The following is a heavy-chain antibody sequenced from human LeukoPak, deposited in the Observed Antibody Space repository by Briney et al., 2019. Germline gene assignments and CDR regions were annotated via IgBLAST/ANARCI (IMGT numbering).Heavy chain of an antibody. CDR2: ISSGGDRT. D-gene: IGHD3-16*01. CDR3: TREAVATGYGYD. J-gene: IGHJ4*02. V-gene: IGHV3-23*01. CDR1: GFTLRAYA. Sequence: GGSLRLSCSATGFTLRAYAFSWLRQAPGKGLEWVSSISSGGDRTYYVDSVVGRVTISRDNSKNMLLLHMSSLRAEDGAMYYCTREAVATGYGYDWGQRTIVTVSS.